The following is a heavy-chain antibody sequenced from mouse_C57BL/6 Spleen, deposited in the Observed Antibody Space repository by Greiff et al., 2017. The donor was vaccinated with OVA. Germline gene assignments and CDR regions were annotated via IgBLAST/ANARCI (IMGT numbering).Heavy chain of an antibody. D-gene: IGHD3-3*01. CDR3: ARGGLGYAMDY. Sequence: QVQLQQPGAELVMPGASVKLSCKASGYTFTSYWMHWVKQRPGQGLEWIGEIDPADSYTHYNQKCKGKSTLTVEKSSSTAYMQRSSLTSADSAVYYCARGGLGYAMDYWGQGTSVTVSS. J-gene: IGHJ4*01. V-gene: IGHV1-69*01. CDR1: GYTFTSYW. CDR2: IDPADSYT.